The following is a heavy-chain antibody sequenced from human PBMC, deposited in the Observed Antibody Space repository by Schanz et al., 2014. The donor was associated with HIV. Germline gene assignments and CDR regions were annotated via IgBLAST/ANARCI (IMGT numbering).Heavy chain of an antibody. V-gene: IGHV3-23*04. D-gene: IGHD6-19*01. CDR3: ARDDAVGGGYNDS. CDR2: ITGSSDHT. CDR1: EFTFRTSI. Sequence: EVQLVESGGGVVQPGGSLRLSCAMSEFTFRTSIIHWVRQAPGKGLEWVSTITGSSDHTFYADSLKGRFTISRDNSKNTVYLQMYSLRAEDTALYYCARDDAVGGGYNDSWGQGTLVTVSP. J-gene: IGHJ4*02.